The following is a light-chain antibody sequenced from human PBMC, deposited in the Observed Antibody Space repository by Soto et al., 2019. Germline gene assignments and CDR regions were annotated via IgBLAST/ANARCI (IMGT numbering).Light chain of an antibody. Sequence: DIQMTQSPSTLSASVGDRVTITCRASQSIGSSLAWYQQKPGKAPNLLIYVASNLESGVPSRFSGSGSGTEFTLTISSLQPDDFATYYCQQYKLYPWTFGQGTKVEIQ. V-gene: IGKV1-5*03. CDR2: VAS. CDR3: QQYKLYPWT. J-gene: IGKJ1*01. CDR1: QSIGSS.